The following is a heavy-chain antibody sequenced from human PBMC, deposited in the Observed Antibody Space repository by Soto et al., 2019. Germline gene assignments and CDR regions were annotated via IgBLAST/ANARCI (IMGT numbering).Heavy chain of an antibody. CDR3: ASSDSNGYLDY. CDR2: ISHVGIRK. D-gene: IGHD3-22*01. Sequence: SLRLSCEVSGFTFSRYGMYWVRQAPGKGLEWLAVISHVGIRKHHADSVKGRFSISRDNSKNTLYLEINNLKSEDTAVYFCASSDSNGYLDYWGQGTLVTVSS. V-gene: IGHV3-30*03. J-gene: IGHJ4*02. CDR1: GFTFSRYG.